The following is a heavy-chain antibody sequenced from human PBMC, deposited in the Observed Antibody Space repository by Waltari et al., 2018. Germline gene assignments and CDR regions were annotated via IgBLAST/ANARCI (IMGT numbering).Heavy chain of an antibody. V-gene: IGHV4-30-4*08. CDR2: IYDRWST. D-gene: IGHD4-17*01. CDR1: GGSISSGDYY. CDR3: ARDHGDYGYYFDY. Sequence: QVQLQESGPGLVKPSQPLSLTCTVSGGSISSGDYYWSWIRQPPGKGLEWIGYIYDRWSTYYNPSLKSRVTISVDTSKHQFSLKLSSVTAADTAVYYCARDHGDYGYYFDYWGQGTLVTVSS. J-gene: IGHJ4*02.